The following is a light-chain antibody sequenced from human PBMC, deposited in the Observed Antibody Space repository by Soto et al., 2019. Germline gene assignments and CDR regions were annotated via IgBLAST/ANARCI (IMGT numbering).Light chain of an antibody. V-gene: IGKV3D-20*01. J-gene: IGKJ4*01. Sequence: EIVLTQSPATLSLSPGERATLSCGASQSVSRSYLAWYQQKPGLAPRLLIYDASTRATGIPDRFSGSGSGTDFTLTISRLEPEDFAVYYCQQYDSSLLTFGGGTKVEIK. CDR3: QQYDSSLLT. CDR2: DAS. CDR1: QSVSRSY.